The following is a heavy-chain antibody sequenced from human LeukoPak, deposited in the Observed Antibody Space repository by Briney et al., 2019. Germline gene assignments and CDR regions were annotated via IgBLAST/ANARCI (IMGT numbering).Heavy chain of an antibody. D-gene: IGHD1-14*01. CDR1: GFIFSRYD. J-gene: IGHJ4*02. Sequence: GGSLRLSCVASGFIFSRYDMTWVRQAPGKGLEWVSGISPSGGSTYYADSVKGRFTISRDNSRNTVYLHMNSLRVEDTAVFYRAKRTGTGAGFDYWGQGTLVTVSS. CDR2: ISPSGGST. CDR3: AKRTGTGAGFDY. V-gene: IGHV3-23*01.